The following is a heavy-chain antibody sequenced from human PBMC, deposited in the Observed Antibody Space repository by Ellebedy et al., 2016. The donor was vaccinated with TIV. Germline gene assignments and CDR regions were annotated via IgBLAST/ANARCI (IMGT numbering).Heavy chain of an antibody. CDR3: ARGYSSGWYNWFDP. J-gene: IGHJ5*02. CDR1: GGPIDSYY. D-gene: IGHD6-19*01. V-gene: IGHV4-59*01. Sequence: MPSETLSLTCTVSGGPIDSYYWTWIRQPPGKGLEWIGYIYSSGTTNYSPSLQSRVTISVDTSKRQFSLKLSSVTAADTAVYYCARGYSSGWYNWFDPWGQGTLVTVSS. CDR2: IYSSGTT.